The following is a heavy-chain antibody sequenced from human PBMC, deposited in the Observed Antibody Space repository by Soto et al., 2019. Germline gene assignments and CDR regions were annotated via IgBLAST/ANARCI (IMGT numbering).Heavy chain of an antibody. CDR2: ISSNGGST. J-gene: IGHJ4*02. V-gene: IGHV3-64D*06. D-gene: IGHD6-6*01. Sequence: SGGSLRLSCSASGFTFSSYAMHWVRQAPGKGLEYVSAISSNGGSTYYADSVKGRFTISRDNSKNTLYLQMSSLRAEDTAVYYCVKGDSIAARPGLGDYWGQGTLVTVSS. CDR3: VKGDSIAARPGLGDY. CDR1: GFTFSSYA.